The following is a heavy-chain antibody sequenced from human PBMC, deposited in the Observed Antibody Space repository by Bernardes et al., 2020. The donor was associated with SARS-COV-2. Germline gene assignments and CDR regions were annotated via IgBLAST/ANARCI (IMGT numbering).Heavy chain of an antibody. CDR2: INSDGSNT. D-gene: IGHD2-2*01. CDR3: ARAGPLYCGSSGCYSEVAFDI. V-gene: IGHV3-74*01. Sequence: GGTLRLSCAASGFTFRSYWMHWVRQVPGKGLVWVSRINSDGSNTRYADSVKGRFTISRDNVKNTLWLQMNSLRAEDTAVYYCARAGPLYCGSSGCYSEVAFDIWGQGTMVTVST. CDR1: GFTFRSYW. J-gene: IGHJ3*02.